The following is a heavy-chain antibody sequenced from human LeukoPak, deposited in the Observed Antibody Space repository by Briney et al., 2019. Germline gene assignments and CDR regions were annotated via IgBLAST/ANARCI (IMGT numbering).Heavy chain of an antibody. V-gene: IGHV4-39*01. Sequence: SETLSLTCTVSGGSISSSNYYWVWIPQPPGKGLEWLGNIYYSGSTWYNPSLKSRVTISVDTSKNQFSLKLSSVTAADTAVYYCARYSSSSGWFDPWGQGALVTVSS. CDR3: ARYSSSSGWFDP. CDR2: IYYSGST. D-gene: IGHD6-6*01. CDR1: GGSISSSNYY. J-gene: IGHJ5*02.